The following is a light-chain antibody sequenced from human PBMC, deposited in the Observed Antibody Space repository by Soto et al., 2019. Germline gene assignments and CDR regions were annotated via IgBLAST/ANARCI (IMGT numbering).Light chain of an antibody. CDR3: QQYVSSPWT. CDR2: GAS. J-gene: IGKJ1*01. Sequence: EIVFTQSPGTLCLSPGERATLSCRASQSVSSSFFAWYQQKPGQAPRLLIYGASNRATGIPDRFSGSGSGTDFTLTISRLEPEDSAVYYCQQYVSSPWTFGQGTTGDIK. CDR1: QSVSSSF. V-gene: IGKV3-20*01.